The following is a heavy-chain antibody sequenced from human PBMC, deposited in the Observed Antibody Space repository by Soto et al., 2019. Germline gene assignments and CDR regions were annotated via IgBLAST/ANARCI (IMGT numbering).Heavy chain of an antibody. CDR2: IKQDGSEK. Sequence: GGSLRLSCAASGFTFSSYWMSWVRQAPGKGLEWVANIKQDGSEKYYVDSVKGRFTISRDNAKNSLYLQMNSLRAEDTAVYYCARDLVVVAVDAFDIWGQGTMVTVSS. CDR3: ARDLVVVAVDAFDI. J-gene: IGHJ3*02. V-gene: IGHV3-7*01. CDR1: GFTFSSYW. D-gene: IGHD2-15*01.